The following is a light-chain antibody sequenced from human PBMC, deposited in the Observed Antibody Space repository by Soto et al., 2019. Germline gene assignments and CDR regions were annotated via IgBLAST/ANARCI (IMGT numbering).Light chain of an antibody. V-gene: IGLV2-11*01. CDR3: CSYAGNYIVL. CDR2: DVT. J-gene: IGLJ2*01. Sequence: HSALTQPRSVSGSPGQSVTISCSGTSSNIGGYNYVSWYQQHPGKAPKVLIYDVTKRPSGVPDRFSGSKSGNTASLTISGLQAEDEADYYCCSYAGNYIVLFGGGTQLTVL. CDR1: SSNIGGYNY.